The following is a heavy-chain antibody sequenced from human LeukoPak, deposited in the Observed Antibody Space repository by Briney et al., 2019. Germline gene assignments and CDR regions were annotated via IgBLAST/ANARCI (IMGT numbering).Heavy chain of an antibody. CDR2: IHTSGST. CDR1: GGSISSGSYY. CDR3: ARAYDFWSDAFDI. D-gene: IGHD3-3*01. V-gene: IGHV4-61*02. J-gene: IGHJ3*02. Sequence: PSETLSLTCTVSGGSISSGSYYWSWIRQPAGKGLEWSGRIHTSGSTNYNPSLKSRVTISEDTSKNQFSLKLSSVTAADTAVYYCARAYDFWSDAFDIWGQGTMVTVSS.